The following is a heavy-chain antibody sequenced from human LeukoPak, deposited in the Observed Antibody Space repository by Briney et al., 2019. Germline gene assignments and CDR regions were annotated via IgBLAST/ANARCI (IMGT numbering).Heavy chain of an antibody. D-gene: IGHD5-12*01. Sequence: GESLKISCKVSGYSFPNYWIGWVRQMPGKGLEWLGILYPGDSDTRYSPSFQGQVTISADKSISTAYLQWSSPKASDTAMYYCASRLRERFDSWGQGTLVTVSS. CDR2: LYPGDSDT. J-gene: IGHJ4*02. CDR1: GYSFPNYW. V-gene: IGHV5-51*01. CDR3: ASRLRERFDS.